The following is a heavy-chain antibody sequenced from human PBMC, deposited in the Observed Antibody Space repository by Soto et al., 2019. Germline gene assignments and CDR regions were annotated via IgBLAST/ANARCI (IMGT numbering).Heavy chain of an antibody. Sequence: EVQLVESGGGLVQPGGSLRLSCAASGFTVSNNYMSWVRQAPGKGLEWVSVIYSGGSTYYADSVKGRFTISRDNSENTLYLQMNSLRAEDTAVYYCAIVRVARGAILFDYWGQGTLVTVSS. CDR1: GFTVSNNY. V-gene: IGHV3-66*01. CDR2: IYSGGST. CDR3: AIVRVARGAILFDY. J-gene: IGHJ4*02. D-gene: IGHD3-10*01.